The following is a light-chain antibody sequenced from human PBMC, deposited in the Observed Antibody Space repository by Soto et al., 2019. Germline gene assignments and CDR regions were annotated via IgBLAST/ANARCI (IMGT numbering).Light chain of an antibody. V-gene: IGKV1-9*01. Sequence: IQLTQSPSSLSASVGDRVTITCRASQGISRYLAWYQQKPGKAPMLLIYAASTLLSGVPSRFSGSGSGADFTLTISSLQPEDFATYYCQQVNRYPITFGQGTRLEIK. CDR2: AAS. CDR3: QQVNRYPIT. J-gene: IGKJ5*01. CDR1: QGISRY.